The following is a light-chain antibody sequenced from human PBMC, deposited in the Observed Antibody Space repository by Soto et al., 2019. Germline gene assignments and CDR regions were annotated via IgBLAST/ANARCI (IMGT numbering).Light chain of an antibody. CDR1: RTKGTG. Sequence: DIQLTQSPSTRPHSVGDRVIITCRASRTKGTGLAWYQERPGKATRLLIYKASTLERGVPSRFSGSGSGTEFTLTISNLQPEDFATYYCHLYNTYSPTLGQGTKLEI. CDR3: HLYNTYSPT. J-gene: IGKJ2*01. CDR2: KAS. V-gene: IGKV1-5*03.